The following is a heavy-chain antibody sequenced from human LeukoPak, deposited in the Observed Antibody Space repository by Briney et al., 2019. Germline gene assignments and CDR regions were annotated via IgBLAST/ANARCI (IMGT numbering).Heavy chain of an antibody. V-gene: IGHV1-2*02. J-gene: IGHJ4*02. D-gene: IGHD2-2*01. CDR1: GYTFTGYY. CDR2: INPNSGAT. Sequence: ASVKVSCKASGYTFTGYYIHWVRQAPGQGLEWMGWINPNSGATNYAQKFQGRVIMTRDTSISTAYMELSSLRSDDTAVYYCARGYWVGYCSSTSCAYFDYWGQGTLVSVSS. CDR3: ARGYWVGYCSSTSCAYFDY.